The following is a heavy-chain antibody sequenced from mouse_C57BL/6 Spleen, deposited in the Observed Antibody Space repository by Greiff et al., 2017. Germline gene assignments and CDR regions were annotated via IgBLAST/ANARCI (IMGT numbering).Heavy chain of an antibody. V-gene: IGHV1-64*01. J-gene: IGHJ2*01. CDR3: ASYSNYDGY. D-gene: IGHD2-5*01. Sequence: QVQLQQPGAELVKPGASVKLSCKASGYTFTSYWMHWVKQRPGQGLEWIGMIHPNSGSTNYNEKFKSKATLTVDTSSSTAYMQLSSLTSEDSAVYYCASYSNYDGYWGQGTTLTVSS. CDR2: IHPNSGST. CDR1: GYTFTSYW.